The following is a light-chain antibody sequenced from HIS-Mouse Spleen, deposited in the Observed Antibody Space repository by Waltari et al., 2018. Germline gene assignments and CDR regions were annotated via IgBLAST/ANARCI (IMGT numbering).Light chain of an antibody. CDR3: AAWDDSLNGVV. V-gene: IGLV1-44*01. CDR1: SSNIGSNT. Sequence: ELTQPPSASGTPGQRVTISCSGSSSNIGSNTVNWYQQRPGTAPKLLTYSNNQRPSGVPDRFSGSKSGTSASLAISGLQSEDEADYYCAAWDDSLNGVVFGGGTKLTVL. J-gene: IGLJ2*01. CDR2: SNN.